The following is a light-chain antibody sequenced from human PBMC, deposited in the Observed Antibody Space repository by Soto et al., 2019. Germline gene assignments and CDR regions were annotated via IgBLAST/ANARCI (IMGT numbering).Light chain of an antibody. Sequence: QSALTQPPSASGSPGQSVAISCTGTSSDVGGYDYVSWYQQHPGTAPKLMIYDVTKRPSGVPDRFSGSKSGNTASLTVSGLQAEDEADYYCSSYAGTPIVFGTGTKLTVL. CDR3: SSYAGTPIV. CDR2: DVT. CDR1: SSDVGGYDY. J-gene: IGLJ1*01. V-gene: IGLV2-8*01.